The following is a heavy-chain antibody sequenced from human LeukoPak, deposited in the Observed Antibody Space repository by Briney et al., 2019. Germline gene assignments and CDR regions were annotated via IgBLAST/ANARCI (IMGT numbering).Heavy chain of an antibody. D-gene: IGHD5-12*01. CDR2: ISYDGSNK. V-gene: IGHV3-30*03. CDR3: ARDGIVATINAVDYYYYMDV. CDR1: GFTFSSYG. J-gene: IGHJ6*03. Sequence: GGSLRLSCAASGFTFSSYGMHWVRQAPGKGLEWVAVISYDGSNKYYADSVKGRFTISRDNSKNTLYLQMNSLRAEDTAVYYCARDGIVATINAVDYYYYMDVWGKGTTVTVSS.